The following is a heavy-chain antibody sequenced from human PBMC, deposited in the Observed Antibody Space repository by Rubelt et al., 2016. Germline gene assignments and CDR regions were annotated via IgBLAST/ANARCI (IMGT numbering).Heavy chain of an antibody. Sequence: QVQLVQSGAEVKKPGASVKVSCKASGYTFTSYDINWVRQATGQGLEWMGWMNPNSGNTAYARRFPGAVPLTADHSTGTACMERSSLRSEDTAVYYCAREEDGIRVDYWGQGTLVTVSS. V-gene: IGHV1-8*01. CDR3: AREEDGIRVDY. J-gene: IGHJ4*02. CDR1: GYTFTSYD. CDR2: MNPNSGNT. D-gene: IGHD2-21*01.